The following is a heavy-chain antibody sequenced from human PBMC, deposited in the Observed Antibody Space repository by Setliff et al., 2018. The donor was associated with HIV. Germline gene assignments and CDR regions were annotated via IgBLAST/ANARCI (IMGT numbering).Heavy chain of an antibody. D-gene: IGHD1-1*01. CDR2: IYYTGFA. V-gene: IGHV4-39*02. J-gene: IGHJ4*02. CDR1: GDSISSGSYF. CDR3: TREGRGDPAMATTRIDY. Sequence: PSETLPLTCSVSGDSISSGSYFWGWIRQTPGKGLEWIGNIYYTGFAYYNPSLKSRVTISLDTSKTHFFLNLTSVTDADTAVYFCTREGRGDPAMATTRIDYWGQGKLVTVSS.